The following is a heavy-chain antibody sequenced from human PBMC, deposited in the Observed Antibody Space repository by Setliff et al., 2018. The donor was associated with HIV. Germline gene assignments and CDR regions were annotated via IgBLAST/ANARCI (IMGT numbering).Heavy chain of an antibody. CDR3: AKGLDYVDSSGYSYFRL. CDR2: VSGSGTAT. J-gene: IGHJ4*02. D-gene: IGHD3-22*01. V-gene: IGHV3-23*01. CDR1: GFTFSSFA. Sequence: GGSLRLSCGASGFTFSSFAMNWVRHAPGKGLEWVSAVSGSGTATEYSDSVKGRFTISRDNSKNALYLEMNNLRAEDTAIYYCAKGLDYVDSSGYSYFRLWGQGTQVTVSS.